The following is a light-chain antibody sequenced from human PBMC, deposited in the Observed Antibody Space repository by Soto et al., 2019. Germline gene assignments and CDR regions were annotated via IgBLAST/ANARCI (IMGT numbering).Light chain of an antibody. CDR1: QTISSW. CDR3: QQYDSYSWT. CDR2: DAY. J-gene: IGKJ1*01. V-gene: IGKV1-5*01. Sequence: DIQMTQSPSTLSASVGDRVTITCRASQTISSWLAWYQQQPGKAPKLLIYDAYSLESGVPSRFSGSGSGTDFTLTISSLQPDDFATYYCQQYDSYSWTFGQGNKVDIK.